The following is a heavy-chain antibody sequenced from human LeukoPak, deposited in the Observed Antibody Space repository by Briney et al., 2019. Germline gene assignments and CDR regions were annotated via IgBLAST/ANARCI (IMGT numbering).Heavy chain of an antibody. CDR1: GFTFSSYG. CDR2: ISYDGSNK. CDR3: ASPTTGDLSSDY. V-gene: IGHV3-30*03. Sequence: GRSLRLSCAASGFTFSSYGMHWVRQAPGKGLEWVAVISYDGSNKYYADSVKGRFTISRDNAKNSLYLQMNSLRAEDTAVYYCASPTTGDLSSDYWGQGTLVTVSS. J-gene: IGHJ4*02. D-gene: IGHD7-27*01.